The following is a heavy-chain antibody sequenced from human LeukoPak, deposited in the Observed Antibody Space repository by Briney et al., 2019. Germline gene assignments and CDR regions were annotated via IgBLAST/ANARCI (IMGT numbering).Heavy chain of an antibody. CDR2: ISGSGGST. CDR3: AKDSDYDSGGYYGGFDY. D-gene: IGHD3-22*01. CDR1: GFTFSSYA. V-gene: IGHV3-23*01. Sequence: GGSLRLSCAASGFTFSSYAMSWVRQAPGKGLEWVSAISGSGGSTYYADSVKGRFTISRDNSKNTLYLQMNSLRAEDTAVYYCAKDSDYDSGGYYGGFDYWGQGTLVTVSS. J-gene: IGHJ4*02.